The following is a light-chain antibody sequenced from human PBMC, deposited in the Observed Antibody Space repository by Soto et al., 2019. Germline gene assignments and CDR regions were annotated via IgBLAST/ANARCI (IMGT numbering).Light chain of an antibody. Sequence: EIVLTQSPGTLSLSPGERATLSCRASQTVGNNYLDWYQQKPGQAPRLLIYGASSRATVIPDRFSGSGSGKDFTLTISRLEPEDFAVYYCRQSATSPRTFGQATKVEIK. CDR3: RQSATSPRT. J-gene: IGKJ1*01. CDR1: QTVGNNY. V-gene: IGKV3-20*01. CDR2: GAS.